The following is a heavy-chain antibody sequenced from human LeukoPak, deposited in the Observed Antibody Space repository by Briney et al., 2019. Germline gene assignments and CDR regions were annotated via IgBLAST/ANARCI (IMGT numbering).Heavy chain of an antibody. D-gene: IGHD3-9*01. CDR1: GFTFSSYS. J-gene: IGHJ6*04. Sequence: GGSLRLSCAASGFTFSSYSMNWVRQAPGKGLEWVSSISSSSSYIYYADSVKGRFTISRDNAKNSLYLQMNSLRAEDTAVYYCARAQYFDWSAVSIYYYGMDVWGKGTTVTVSS. CDR3: ARAQYFDWSAVSIYYYGMDV. CDR2: ISSSSSYI. V-gene: IGHV3-21*01.